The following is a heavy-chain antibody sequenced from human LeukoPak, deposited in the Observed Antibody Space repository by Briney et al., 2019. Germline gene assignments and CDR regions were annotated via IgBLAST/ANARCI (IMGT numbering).Heavy chain of an antibody. J-gene: IGHJ4*02. CDR1: GFTFSIYS. Sequence: GGSLRLACAASGFTFSIYSSTWVRQAPGKGLEWVSSISSSSSSIYYPDSVTSRFTISSNNANNSLYLHMNSLRAEDTAVYFCARAPTVGTPPAWGQGTLVTVSS. D-gene: IGHD4-23*01. CDR2: ISSSSSSI. CDR3: ARAPTVGTPPA. V-gene: IGHV3-21*01.